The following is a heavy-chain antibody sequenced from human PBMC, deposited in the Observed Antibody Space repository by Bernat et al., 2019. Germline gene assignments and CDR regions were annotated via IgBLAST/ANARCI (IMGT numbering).Heavy chain of an antibody. CDR3: TTGDLYNWKTPVDY. V-gene: IGHV3-64*01. D-gene: IGHD1-20*01. J-gene: IGHJ4*02. CDR2: LLGNGAHP. CDR1: GFTFSTYA. Sequence: EVELVESGGGLVQPGGSLRLSCTASGFTFSTYAMHWVRQTPGKGLEYVSSLLGNGAHPQYANSVKGRFTISRDNSKNTLYLQMGSLRPEDTAMYYCTTGDLYNWKTPVDYWGQGTLVTVSS.